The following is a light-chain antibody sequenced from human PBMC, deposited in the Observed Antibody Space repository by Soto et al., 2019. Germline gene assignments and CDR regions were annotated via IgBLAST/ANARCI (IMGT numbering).Light chain of an antibody. V-gene: IGKV3-20*01. CDR3: HQCGNSWWT. J-gene: IGKJ1*01. CDR2: GAS. CDR1: QSVSSTY. Sequence: ETVLTQSPGSLSLSPGETATVSCRASQSVSSTYLAWYQQKPGQAPRVLIYGASSRATGIPDRFSGSGSGTDFTLSISRLEPEDFAVYYCHQCGNSWWTFGQGTKVEIK.